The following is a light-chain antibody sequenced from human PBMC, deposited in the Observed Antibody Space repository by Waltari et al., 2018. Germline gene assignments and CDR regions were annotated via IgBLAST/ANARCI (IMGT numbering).Light chain of an antibody. CDR1: QDISNY. V-gene: IGKV1-9*01. CDR3: QQVNGYPLT. J-gene: IGKJ4*01. CDR2: AAS. Sequence: DIQLTQSPSLLSASVGDRVTITCRASQDISNYLGWYQQKPGKAPNFLIYAASTLQSGVPSRFSGSGSGTEFTLTIGSLQPEDFATYYCQQVNGYPLTFGGGTKVEIK.